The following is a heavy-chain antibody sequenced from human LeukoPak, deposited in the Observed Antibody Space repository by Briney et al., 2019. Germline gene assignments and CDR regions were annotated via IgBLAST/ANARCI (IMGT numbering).Heavy chain of an antibody. CDR3: ARLGYYDSSGYTPL. CDR1: GYTFTGYY. J-gene: IGHJ4*02. Sequence: ASVKVSCKASGYTFTGYYMHRVRQAPGQGLEWMGWINPNSGGTNYAQKFQGRVTMTRDTSISTAYMELSRLRSDDTAVYYCARLGYYDSSGYTPLWGQGTLVTVSS. V-gene: IGHV1-2*02. CDR2: INPNSGGT. D-gene: IGHD3-22*01.